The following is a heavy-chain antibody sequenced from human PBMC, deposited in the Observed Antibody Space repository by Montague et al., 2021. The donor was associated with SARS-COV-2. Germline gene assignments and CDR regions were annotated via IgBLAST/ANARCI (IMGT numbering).Heavy chain of an antibody. CDR3: ARIPEYSSGGGPDWYFDL. CDR2: IDWDDDT. J-gene: IGHJ2*01. Sequence: PALVKPTQTLTPTCTFSGFSVSTSGLCASWIRQPPGKALEWLALIDWDDDTYYSTSLKTRLAISKDTSKNQVVLTMTDMDPVDTGTYYCARIPEYSSGGGPDWYFDLWGRGTLVTVSS. V-gene: IGHV2-70*01. CDR1: GFSVSTSGLC. D-gene: IGHD6-19*01.